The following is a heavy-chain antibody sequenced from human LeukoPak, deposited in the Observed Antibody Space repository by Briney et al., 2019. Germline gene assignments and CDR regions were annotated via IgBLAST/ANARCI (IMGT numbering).Heavy chain of an antibody. J-gene: IGHJ4*02. D-gene: IGHD2-15*01. CDR3: ARRSAGGLRFDQ. V-gene: IGHV4-59*08. Sequence: PSETLSLTCAVSGASISISYWNWIRQPPGKGLEWIGYVHSSGTANYNPSLKNRVTMFADTSKNQFFLNVSSVTAADTAIYYCARRSAGGLRFDQWGQGSLVTVSS. CDR2: VHSSGTA. CDR1: GASISISY.